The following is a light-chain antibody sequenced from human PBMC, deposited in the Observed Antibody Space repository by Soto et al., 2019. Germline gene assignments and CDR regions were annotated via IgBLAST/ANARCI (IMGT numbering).Light chain of an antibody. V-gene: IGKV1-5*03. J-gene: IGKJ1*01. CDR3: QQYNSYSRT. Sequence: DIQMTQSPSTLSASVGDRVTITCRASQSISSWLAWYQQKPGKAPKLLIYKASSLESGVPSRFSGSGSGTEFTLTISSLQPDDFATYYSQQYNSYSRTFGQGPKVDI. CDR2: KAS. CDR1: QSISSW.